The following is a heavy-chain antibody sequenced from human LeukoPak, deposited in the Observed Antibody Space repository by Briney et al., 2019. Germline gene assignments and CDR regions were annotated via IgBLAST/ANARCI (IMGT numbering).Heavy chain of an antibody. CDR2: ISWNSGSI. J-gene: IGHJ4*02. D-gene: IGHD2-2*01. CDR1: GFTFDDYA. CDR3: AKGPMPVTAKNYFDY. V-gene: IGHV3-9*01. Sequence: GGSLRLSCAASGFTFDDYAMHWVRQAPGKGLEWVSGISWNSGSIGYADSVKGRFTISRDNAKNSLYLQMNSLRAEDTALYYCAKGPMPVTAKNYFDYWVQGTLVTVSS.